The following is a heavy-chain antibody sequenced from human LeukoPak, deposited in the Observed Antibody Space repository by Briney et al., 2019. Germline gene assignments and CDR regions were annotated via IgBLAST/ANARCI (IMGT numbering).Heavy chain of an antibody. CDR2: ISYDGSNK. J-gene: IGHJ4*02. CDR1: GFTFSSYG. Sequence: GGSLRLSCAASGFTFSSYGMHWVRQAPGKGLEWVAVISYDGSNKYYADSVKGRFTISRDNSKNTLYLQMNSLRAEDTAVYYCAKNTISANLILPPVTWGQGTLVTVSS. D-gene: IGHD2-15*01. V-gene: IGHV3-30*18. CDR3: AKNTISANLILPPVT.